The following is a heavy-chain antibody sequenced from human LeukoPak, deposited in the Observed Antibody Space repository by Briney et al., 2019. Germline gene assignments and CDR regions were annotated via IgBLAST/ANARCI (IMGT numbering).Heavy chain of an antibody. D-gene: IGHD3-10*01. CDR3: AKDRAGHYYGSGSSYYFDY. CDR2: ISGSGGST. V-gene: IGHV3-23*01. J-gene: IGHJ4*02. CDR1: GFTFSSYA. Sequence: GGSLRLLCAPSGFTFSSYAMSWVRQAPGKALEWVSAISGSGGSTFYADSVKGRFTISRDNYKNTLYLQMNSLGAEDTAVYYCAKDRAGHYYGSGSSYYFDYWGQGTLVTVSS.